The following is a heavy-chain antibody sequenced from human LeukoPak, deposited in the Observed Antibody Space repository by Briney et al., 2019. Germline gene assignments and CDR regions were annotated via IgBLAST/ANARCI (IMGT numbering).Heavy chain of an antibody. Sequence: SGTLSLTCTVSGGSISSYYWSWIRQPPGKGLEWIGYIYYSGSTNYNPSLKSRVTISVDTSKNQFSLKLSSVTAADTAVYYCARGRYSSSWYKNWFDPWGQGTLVTVSS. V-gene: IGHV4-59*08. CDR2: IYYSGST. D-gene: IGHD6-13*01. J-gene: IGHJ5*02. CDR1: GGSISSYY. CDR3: ARGRYSSSWYKNWFDP.